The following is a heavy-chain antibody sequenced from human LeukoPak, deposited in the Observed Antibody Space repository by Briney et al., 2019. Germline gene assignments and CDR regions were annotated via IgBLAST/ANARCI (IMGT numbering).Heavy chain of an antibody. CDR2: ISASGDST. V-gene: IGHV3-23*01. D-gene: IGHD1-14*01. CDR1: GFTFNTYA. J-gene: IGHJ4*02. Sequence: GGSLRLSCAASGFTFNTYAMSWVRQAPGEGLECVSGISASGDSTYYADSVKGRFTTSRDNSKSTVYLQVNSLRGEDTAVFYCARDPLNRRWGSYYFDYWGQGTLVTVSS. CDR3: ARDPLNRRWGSYYFDY.